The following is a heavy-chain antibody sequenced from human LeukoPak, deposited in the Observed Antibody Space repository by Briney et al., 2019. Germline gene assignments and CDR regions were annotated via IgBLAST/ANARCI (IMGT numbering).Heavy chain of an antibody. Sequence: PGGSLRLSCATSGSTFSSYWMSWVRQASGKGLEWVANIKQDGSEQYYVDSVKGRFTISRDNAKNSLYLQMNSLRAEDTAVYYCARVIRSGSSVPPYYYYGMDVWGQGTTVTVSS. CDR1: GSTFSSYW. D-gene: IGHD6-13*01. V-gene: IGHV3-7*01. CDR2: IKQDGSEQ. CDR3: ARVIRSGSSVPPYYYYGMDV. J-gene: IGHJ6*02.